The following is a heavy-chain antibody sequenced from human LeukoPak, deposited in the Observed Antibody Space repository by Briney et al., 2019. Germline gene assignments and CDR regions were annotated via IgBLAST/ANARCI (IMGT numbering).Heavy chain of an antibody. D-gene: IGHD6-13*01. CDR1: GLTVSSNY. CDR2: ISSSGTYI. CDR3: ARAEGVAAAGTYFDY. V-gene: IGHV3-21*01. Sequence: GGSLRLSCAASGLTVSSNYLNWVRQAPGKGLEWVSSISSSGTYIYYADSVKGRFTISRDNAKNSLYLQMNSLRAEDTAVYYCARAEGVAAAGTYFDYWGQGTLVTVSS. J-gene: IGHJ4*02.